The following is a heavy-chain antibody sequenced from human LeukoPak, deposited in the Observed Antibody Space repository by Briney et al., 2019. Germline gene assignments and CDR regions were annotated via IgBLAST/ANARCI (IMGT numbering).Heavy chain of an antibody. CDR2: INPNSGDT. Sequence: AASVKVSCKASGYSFTAYFMHWVRQAPGQGLEWMGLINPNSGDTNYAQKFQGRVTMARDTSTSTAYMDLSRLTSDDTAVYYCARVPPGHCSGGNCYPAFYFDYWGQGTLVTVSS. CDR3: ARVPPGHCSGGNCYPAFYFDY. D-gene: IGHD2-15*01. V-gene: IGHV1-2*02. CDR1: GYSFTAYF. J-gene: IGHJ4*02.